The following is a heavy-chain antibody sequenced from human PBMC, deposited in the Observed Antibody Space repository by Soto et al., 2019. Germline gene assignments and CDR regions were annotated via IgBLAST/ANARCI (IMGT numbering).Heavy chain of an antibody. V-gene: IGHV1-69*01. J-gene: IGHJ3*02. CDR2: IIPIFGTA. CDR1: GSTFSSYA. Sequence: QVQLVQSGAEVKKPGSSVKVSCKASGSTFSSYAISWVRQAPGQGLEWMGGIIPIFGTANYAQKFQGRVTITADESTSTAYMELSSLRSEDTAVYYCARSVKTGSPDAFDIWGQGTMVTVSS. CDR3: ARSVKTGSPDAFDI. D-gene: IGHD1-26*01.